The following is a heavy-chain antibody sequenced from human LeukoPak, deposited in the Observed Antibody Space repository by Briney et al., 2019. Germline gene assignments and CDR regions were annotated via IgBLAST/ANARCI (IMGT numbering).Heavy chain of an antibody. J-gene: IGHJ3*02. CDR1: GFTFSSYD. CDR3: ARGATPAAMNTAWGDAFDI. V-gene: IGHV3-13*05. D-gene: IGHD2-2*01. CDR2: IGTAGDP. Sequence: GGSLRLSCAASGFTFSSYDMHWVRQATGKGLEWVSAIGTAGDPYYPGSVKGRFTTSRENAKNSLYLQMNSLRAGDTAVYYCARGATPAAMNTAWGDAFDIWGQGTMVTVSS.